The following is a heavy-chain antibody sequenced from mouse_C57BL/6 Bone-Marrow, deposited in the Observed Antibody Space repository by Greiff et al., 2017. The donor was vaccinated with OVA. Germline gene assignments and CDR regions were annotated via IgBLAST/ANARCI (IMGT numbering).Heavy chain of an antibody. J-gene: IGHJ3*01. V-gene: IGHV1-81*01. CDR1: GYTFTSYG. CDR2: IYPRSGNT. Sequence: QLQQSGAELARPGASVKLSCKASGYTFTSYGISWVKQRTGQGLEWIGEIYPRSGNTYYNEKFKGKATLTADKSSSTAYMELRSLTSEDSAVYFCASTYYSNYVGAYWGQGTLVTVSA. CDR3: ASTYYSNYVGAY. D-gene: IGHD2-5*01.